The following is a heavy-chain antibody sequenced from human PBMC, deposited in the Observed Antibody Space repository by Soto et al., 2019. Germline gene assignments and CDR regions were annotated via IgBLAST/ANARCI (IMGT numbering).Heavy chain of an antibody. CDR1: GGSVSSESHY. V-gene: IGHV4-61*01. CDR2: IYYTGST. D-gene: IGHD3-3*01. J-gene: IGHJ6*02. Sequence: PSETLSLTCTVSGGSVSSESHYWSWIRQTPGKGLEWIGYIYYTGSTNYNPSLKGRVTMSVGTSRDQVSLRLRSVTRADTAVYYCARGQYDFRSGSYYYAMEVWGQGTKVTVSS. CDR3: ARGQYDFRSGSYYYAMEV.